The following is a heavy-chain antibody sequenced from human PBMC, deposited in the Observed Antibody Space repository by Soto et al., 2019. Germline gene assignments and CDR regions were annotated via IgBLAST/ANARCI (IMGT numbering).Heavy chain of an antibody. Sequence: QVQLQESGPGLVKPSETLSLTCTVSGGSISSYYWSWIRQPPGKGLEWIGYIYYSGSTNYNPSLKRRVTISVDTSKNQSSLKLSSVTAADTAVYYCASGSGAYSSGWYYFDYWGQGTLVTVSS. V-gene: IGHV4-59*01. CDR1: GGSISSYY. CDR2: IYYSGST. J-gene: IGHJ4*02. D-gene: IGHD6-19*01. CDR3: ASGSGAYSSGWYYFDY.